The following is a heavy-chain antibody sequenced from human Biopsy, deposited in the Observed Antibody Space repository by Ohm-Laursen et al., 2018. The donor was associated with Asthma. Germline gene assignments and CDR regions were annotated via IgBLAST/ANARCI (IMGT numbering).Heavy chain of an antibody. V-gene: IGHV1-69*13. Sequence: SVKVSCKASGGTFSTFGISWVRQAPGQGLEWMGRIIPFYGTATYARNFQGRLTLTADESTSTAYMELSSLRSEDTAVYFCARDYDGDYVQRHLPLAYWGQGTLVTVSS. CDR3: ARDYDGDYVQRHLPLAY. CDR1: GGTFSTFG. J-gene: IGHJ4*02. D-gene: IGHD4-17*01. CDR2: IIPFYGTA.